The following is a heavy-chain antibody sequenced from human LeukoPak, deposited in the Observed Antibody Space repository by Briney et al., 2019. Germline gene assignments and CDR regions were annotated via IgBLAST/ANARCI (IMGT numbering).Heavy chain of an antibody. CDR2: IYYSGST. CDR3: ARTFKRITMVRGGSREFDY. V-gene: IGHV4-30-4*01. J-gene: IGHJ4*02. CDR1: GGSISSGDYY. D-gene: IGHD3-10*01. Sequence: MSSETLSLTCTVSGGSISSGDYYWSWIRQPPGKGLEWIGYIYYSGSTYYNPSLKSRVTISVDTSKNQFSLKLSSVTAADTAVYYCARTFKRITMVRGGSREFDYWGQGTLVTVSS.